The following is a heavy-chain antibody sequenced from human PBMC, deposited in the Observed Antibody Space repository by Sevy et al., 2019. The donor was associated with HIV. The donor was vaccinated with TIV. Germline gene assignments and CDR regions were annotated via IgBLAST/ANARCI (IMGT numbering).Heavy chain of an antibody. CDR2: IPHSGST. V-gene: IGHV4-38-2*02. Sequence: SETLSLTCTVSGYSITSGYHWGWIRQPPGKGLEWIGSIPHSGSTYYNPSLMSRVTISVDTSKNQISLKLSSVTAADTAVYYCASWQPDYWGQGTLVTVSS. J-gene: IGHJ4*02. CDR3: ASWQPDY. D-gene: IGHD6-13*01. CDR1: GYSITSGYH.